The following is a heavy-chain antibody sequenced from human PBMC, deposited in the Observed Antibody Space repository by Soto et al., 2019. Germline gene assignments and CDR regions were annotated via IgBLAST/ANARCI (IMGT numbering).Heavy chain of an antibody. CDR3: ARLGGLYCSGGSCYYFDY. D-gene: IGHD2-15*01. CDR2: IYYSGST. J-gene: IGHJ4*02. Sequence: PSETLSLTCTVSGGSISSSSYYWGWIRQPPGKGLEWIGSIYYSGSTYYNPSLKSRVTISVDTSKNQFSLKLSSVTAADTAVYYCARLGGLYCSGGSCYYFDYWGQGTLVTVSS. CDR1: GGSISSSSYY. V-gene: IGHV4-39*01.